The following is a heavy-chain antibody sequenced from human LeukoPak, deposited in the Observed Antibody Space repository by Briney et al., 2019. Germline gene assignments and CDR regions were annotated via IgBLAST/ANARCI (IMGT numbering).Heavy chain of an antibody. CDR1: GGTFSSYA. D-gene: IGHD2-2*01. J-gene: IGHJ5*02. V-gene: IGHV1-8*03. CDR2: INPSSGGA. Sequence: ASVKVSCKASGGTFSSYAISWVRQAPGQGLEWMGWINPSSGGANYAQKFQGRVTITRNTSISTAYMELSSLRSEDTAVYYCARSTPMYQLPSPWFDPWGQGTLVTVSS. CDR3: ARSTPMYQLPSPWFDP.